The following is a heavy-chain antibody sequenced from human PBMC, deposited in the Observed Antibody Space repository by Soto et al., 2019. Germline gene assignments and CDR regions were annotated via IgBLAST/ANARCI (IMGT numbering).Heavy chain of an antibody. Sequence: QVHLVQSGAEVKKPGASVKVSCKASGYTLTRYGITWVRQAPGQGLEWMGSISAYNANTNYAQKLQGRLTMPTETSTSTAYMELRSLTSDDTAVYYCAREVFRYFDLWGRGTLVSVSS. CDR3: AREVFRYFDL. J-gene: IGHJ2*01. V-gene: IGHV1-18*01. D-gene: IGHD1-20*01. CDR1: GYTLTRYG. CDR2: ISAYNANT.